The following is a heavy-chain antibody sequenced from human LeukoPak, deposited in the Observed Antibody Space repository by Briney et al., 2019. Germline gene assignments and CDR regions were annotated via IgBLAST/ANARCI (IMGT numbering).Heavy chain of an antibody. J-gene: IGHJ4*02. CDR2: IYSGGST. Sequence: PGGSLRLSCAASGFTVSSNYMSWVRQAPGKGLEWVSVIYSGGSTYYAASVKGRFTISRDNSKNTLYLQMNSLRAEDTAVYYCARGRYSYGLDYWGQGTLVTVSS. CDR3: ARGRYSYGLDY. V-gene: IGHV3-53*01. CDR1: GFTVSSNY. D-gene: IGHD5-18*01.